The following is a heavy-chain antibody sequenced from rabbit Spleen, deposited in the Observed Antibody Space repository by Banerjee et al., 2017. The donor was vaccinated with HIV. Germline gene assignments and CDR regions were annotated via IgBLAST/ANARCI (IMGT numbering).Heavy chain of an antibody. J-gene: IGHJ6*01. Sequence: QEQLEESGGGLVQPEGSLTLTCTASGFTISSSYYMCWVRQAPGKGLEWIGCIDGGSGSTYYASWAKGRFTISKTSSTTVTLLMTSLTAADTATYFCARDAGTSFSTYGMDLWGQGTLVTVS. CDR2: IDGGSGST. D-gene: IGHD8-1*01. CDR3: ARDAGTSFSTYGMDL. V-gene: IGHV1S45*01. CDR1: GFTISSSYY.